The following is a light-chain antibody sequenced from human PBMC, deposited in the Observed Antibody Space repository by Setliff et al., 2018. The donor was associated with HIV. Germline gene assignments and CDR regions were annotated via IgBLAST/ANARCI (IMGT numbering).Light chain of an antibody. CDR2: EVT. Sequence: QSVLAQPASVSGSPGQSMTISCTGTNGDIGAYNYVSWYQQHPGKAPQLLIYEVTNRPSGVSSRFSGSKSGDTASLTISGLQTEDEADYYCASYTSSSTYVFGTGTKVNVL. V-gene: IGLV2-14*01. CDR1: NGDIGAYNY. J-gene: IGLJ1*01. CDR3: ASYTSSSTYV.